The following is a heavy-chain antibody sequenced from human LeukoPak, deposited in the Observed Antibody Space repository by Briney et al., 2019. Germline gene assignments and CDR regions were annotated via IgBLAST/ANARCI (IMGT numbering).Heavy chain of an antibody. CDR3: ARVQLERRAGAFDI. J-gene: IGHJ3*02. V-gene: IGHV1-2*02. CDR2: INPNSGGT. Sequence: GASVKVSCKASGYTFTGYYMHWVRQAPGQGLEWMGWINPNSGGTNYAQKFQGRVTMTRDTSISTAYMELSRLRSDDTAVYYCARVQLERRAGAFDIWGQGTMVTVSS. D-gene: IGHD1-1*01. CDR1: GYTFTGYY.